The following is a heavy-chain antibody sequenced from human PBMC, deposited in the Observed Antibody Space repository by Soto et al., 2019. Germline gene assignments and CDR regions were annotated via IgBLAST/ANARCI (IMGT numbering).Heavy chain of an antibody. CDR3: ARGHYDYYYYYGMDV. D-gene: IGHD4-17*01. CDR1: GGSISSGGYY. Sequence: QVQLQESGPGLVKPSQTLSLTCTVSGGSISSGGYYWSWIRQHPGKGLEWIGYIYYSGSTYYNPSPKSGVTISVDTSKNQFSLKLSSVTAADTAVYYCARGHYDYYYYYGMDVWGQGTTVTVSS. CDR2: IYYSGST. J-gene: IGHJ6*02. V-gene: IGHV4-31*03.